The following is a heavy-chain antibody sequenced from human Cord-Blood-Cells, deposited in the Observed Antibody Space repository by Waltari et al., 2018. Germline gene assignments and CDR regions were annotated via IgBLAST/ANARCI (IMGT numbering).Heavy chain of an antibody. D-gene: IGHD7-27*01. CDR2: SNHSGST. V-gene: IGHV4-34*01. CDR3: ARLGMGGDY. J-gene: IGHJ4*02. CDR1: GGSFSGSY. Sequence: QVQLQQWGAGLMKPSATLSLPCAVYGGSFSGSYWSWIRQPPGKGLEWIGESNHSGSTNYNPSLKSRVTISVDTSKNQFSLKLSSVTAADTAVYYCARLGMGGDYWGQGTLVTVSS.